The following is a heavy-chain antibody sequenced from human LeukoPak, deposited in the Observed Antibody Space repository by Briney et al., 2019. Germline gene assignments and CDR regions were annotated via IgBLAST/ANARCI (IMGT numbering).Heavy chain of an antibody. D-gene: IGHD1-26*01. CDR2: ISAYNGNT. Sequence: ASVKVSCKASGYTFTGYYMHWVRQAPGQGLEWMGWISAYNGNTNYAQKLQGRVTMTTDTSTSTAYMELRSLRSDDTAVYYCARVRVEWEDGIDYWGQGTLVTVSS. V-gene: IGHV1-18*04. CDR1: GYTFTGYY. CDR3: ARVRVEWEDGIDY. J-gene: IGHJ4*02.